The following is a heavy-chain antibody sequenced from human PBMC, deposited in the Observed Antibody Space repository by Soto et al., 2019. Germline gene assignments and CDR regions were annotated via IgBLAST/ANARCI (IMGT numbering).Heavy chain of an antibody. CDR1: GGSISSSNW. V-gene: IGHV4-4*02. CDR3: ARRIQLWLYSFDY. CDR2: IYHSGST. Sequence: SETLSLTCAVSGGSISSSNWWSWVRQPPGKGLEWIGEIYHSGSTNYNPSLKSRVTISVDKSKNQFSLKLSSVTAADTAVYYCARRIQLWLYSFDYWGQGTLVTVSS. D-gene: IGHD5-18*01. J-gene: IGHJ4*02.